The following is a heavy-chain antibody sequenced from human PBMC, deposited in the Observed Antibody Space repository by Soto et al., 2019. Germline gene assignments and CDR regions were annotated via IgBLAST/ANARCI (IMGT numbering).Heavy chain of an antibody. CDR3: ARGRYGDY. J-gene: IGHJ4*02. D-gene: IGHD1-1*01. V-gene: IGHV1-18*01. CDR1: GYTFTSYG. Sequence: QVHLVQSGAEVKKPGASVKVSCKASGYTFTSYGITWVRQAPGQGLEWMGWISAHNGNTDYAQKRQGRVIVTRDTSPSPAYMELRSLISDDTAVYFCARGRYGDYWGQGALVTVSS. CDR2: ISAHNGNT.